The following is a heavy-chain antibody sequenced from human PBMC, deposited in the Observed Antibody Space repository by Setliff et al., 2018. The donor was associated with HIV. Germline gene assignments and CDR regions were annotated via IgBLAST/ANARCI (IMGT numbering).Heavy chain of an antibody. J-gene: IGHJ4*02. CDR2: IYHSGST. CDR3: ARLNNGAHYFHFDY. CDR1: DYSISSGYY. Sequence: SETLSLTCAVSDYSISSGYYWGWIRQPPGKGLEWIGGIYHSGSTYYNPSLKSRVTISVDTSKNHFSLKLSSVTAADTAVYYCARLNNGAHYFHFDYWGQGTLVTVSS. V-gene: IGHV4-38-2*01. D-gene: IGHD1-20*01.